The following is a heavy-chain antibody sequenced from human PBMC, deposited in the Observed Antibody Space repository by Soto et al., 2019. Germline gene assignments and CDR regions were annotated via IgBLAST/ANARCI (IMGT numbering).Heavy chain of an antibody. Sequence: SQTLSLTCAISGDSVSSNSAAWNWIRQSPSRGLEWLGRTYYRSKWYNDYAVSVKSRITINPDTSKNQFSLQLNSVTPEDTAVYYCARSPPRYNWNSGRLSDPWGPGTRVTV. CDR1: GDSVSSNSAA. CDR3: ARSPPRYNWNSGRLSDP. CDR2: TYYRSKWYN. J-gene: IGHJ5*02. D-gene: IGHD1-7*01. V-gene: IGHV6-1*01.